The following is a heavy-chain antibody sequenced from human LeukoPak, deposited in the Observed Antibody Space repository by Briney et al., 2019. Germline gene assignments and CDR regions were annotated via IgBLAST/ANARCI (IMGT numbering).Heavy chain of an antibody. Sequence: SGGSLRLSCAASGLTFSGYAMHWVRQAPGKGLEWVAILSYDGSNKYYADSVKGRFIISRDNSNNTLYLQMNSLRAEDTAVYYCASTPFIWYSSGWTDAFDIWGQGTMVTVSS. CDR3: ASTPFIWYSSGWTDAFDI. V-gene: IGHV3-30-3*01. J-gene: IGHJ3*02. D-gene: IGHD6-19*01. CDR2: LSYDGSNK. CDR1: GLTFSGYA.